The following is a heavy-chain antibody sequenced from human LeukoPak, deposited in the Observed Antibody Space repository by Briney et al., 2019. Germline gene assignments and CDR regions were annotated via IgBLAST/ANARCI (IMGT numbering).Heavy chain of an antibody. CDR3: ASPYGSGSYV. CDR2: IYHSGST. CDR1: GYSISSGYY. J-gene: IGHJ4*02. D-gene: IGHD3-10*01. Sequence: PSETLSLTCTVSGYSISSGYYWGWIRQPPGKGLEWIGSIYHSGSTYYNPSLKSRVTISVDTSKNQSSLKLSSVTAADTAVYYCASPYGSGSYVWGQGTLVTVSS. V-gene: IGHV4-38-2*02.